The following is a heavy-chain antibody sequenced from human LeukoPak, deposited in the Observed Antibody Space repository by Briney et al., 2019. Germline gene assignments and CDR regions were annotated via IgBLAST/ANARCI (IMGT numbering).Heavy chain of an antibody. CDR2: IYYSGST. J-gene: IGHJ6*03. CDR3: ARHYYDSSGYCPYYYYMDV. D-gene: IGHD3-22*01. Sequence: SETLSLTCTVSGGSISSYYWSWIRQPPGKGLEWIGYIYYSGSTNYYPSLKSRVTISVDTSKNQFSLKLSSVTAADTAVYYCARHYYDSSGYCPYYYYMDVWGKGTTVTVSS. V-gene: IGHV4-59*08. CDR1: GGSISSYY.